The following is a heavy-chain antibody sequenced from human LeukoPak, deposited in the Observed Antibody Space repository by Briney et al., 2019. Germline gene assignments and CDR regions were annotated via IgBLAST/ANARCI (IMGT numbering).Heavy chain of an antibody. CDR1: GFTFRSYW. D-gene: IGHD6-13*01. CDR2: IKEDGSEK. Sequence: GGSLRLSCAASGFTFRSYWMAWVRQAPGKGLEWVANIKEDGSEKYYVDSVMGRFTISRDNAKNSLYMQMNSLRAEDAAVYYCARPRTASRYDFDYWGQGTLVTVSS. V-gene: IGHV3-7*01. J-gene: IGHJ4*02. CDR3: ARPRTASRYDFDY.